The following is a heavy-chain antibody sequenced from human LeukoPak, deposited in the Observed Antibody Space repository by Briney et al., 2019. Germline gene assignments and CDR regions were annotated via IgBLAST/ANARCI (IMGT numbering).Heavy chain of an antibody. V-gene: IGHV3-30*18. CDR1: GFTFSSYS. CDR2: ISHDGTVQ. J-gene: IGHJ4*02. D-gene: IGHD2-8*01. CDR3: AKEGTRMAPSYFDY. Sequence: GGSLRLSCAASGFTFSSYSMQWVRQAPGKGLEWVAVISHDGTVQHYADSVKGRFTISRDNSDNTLYLQMNSLRDEDTAMYYCAKEGTRMAPSYFDYWGQGTLITVYS.